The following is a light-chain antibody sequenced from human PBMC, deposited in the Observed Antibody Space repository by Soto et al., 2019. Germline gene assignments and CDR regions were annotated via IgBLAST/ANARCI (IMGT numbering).Light chain of an antibody. CDR3: QQFNSYPQT. CDR1: QGISSA. Sequence: AIQLTQSPSSLSASVGDRVTITCRASQGISSALAWYQQKPGKAPKLLIYDASSLESGVPSRFSGSGSGTDFTLTISSLQPEDFATCHSQQFNSYPQTFGPGTKVDIK. CDR2: DAS. V-gene: IGKV1-13*02. J-gene: IGKJ3*01.